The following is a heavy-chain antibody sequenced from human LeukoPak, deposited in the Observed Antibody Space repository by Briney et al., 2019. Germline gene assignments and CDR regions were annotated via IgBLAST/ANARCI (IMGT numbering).Heavy chain of an antibody. CDR1: GLTFSIYE. Sequence: TGGSLRLSCAASGLTFSIYEMNWVRQAPGKGLEWVACITGRSDAIYYADSVRGRFTVSRDNAKNSLYLQMNSLRDGDTAVYYCARETAYYPDFWGQGTLVTVSS. J-gene: IGHJ4*02. V-gene: IGHV3-48*02. CDR3: ARETAYYPDF. D-gene: IGHD1-26*01. CDR2: ITGRSDAI.